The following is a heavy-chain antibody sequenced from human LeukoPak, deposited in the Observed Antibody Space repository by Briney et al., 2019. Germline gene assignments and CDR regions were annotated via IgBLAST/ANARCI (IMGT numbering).Heavy chain of an antibody. Sequence: PGGSLRLSCVGSGFTFRSHAMSWVRQAPEKGLEFVSGIYENGGTTYYADSVKGRFSISRDNSKNTLYLQMDSLRGEDTAVYYCAKAYYDSWSGYIFDFWGQGTLVTVSS. D-gene: IGHD3-3*01. V-gene: IGHV3-23*01. CDR3: AKAYYDSWSGYIFDF. J-gene: IGHJ4*02. CDR1: GFTFRSHA. CDR2: IYENGGTT.